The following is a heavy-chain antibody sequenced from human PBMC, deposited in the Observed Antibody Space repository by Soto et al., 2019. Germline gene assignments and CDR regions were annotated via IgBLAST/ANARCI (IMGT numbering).Heavy chain of an antibody. CDR2: IYWDDDK. CDR1: GFSLSTSGVG. D-gene: IGHD1-26*01. CDR3: ARMVKSAPLPYNWLDP. Sequence: GPTLVNPTQTLTLTCTFSGFSLSTSGVGVGWIRQPPVKALEWLALIYWDDDKRYSTSLKSRLTISKDTSKSQVVLTMTNMDPVDTATYYCARMVKSAPLPYNWLDPWGQGTLVTVSS. J-gene: IGHJ5*02. V-gene: IGHV2-5*02.